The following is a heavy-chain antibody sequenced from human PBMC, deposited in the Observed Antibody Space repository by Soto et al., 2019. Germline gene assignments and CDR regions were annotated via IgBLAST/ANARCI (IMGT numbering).Heavy chain of an antibody. CDR1: GYSFSSYW. D-gene: IGHD6-6*01. Sequence: PGEALKLSCKASGYSFSSYWIACVRQMPGKGLEWMGVIYPIDSDARYSPAFQGQVTLSVDKSINTAYLQWNSLKASDSAAYYCARSSKSAPGPYWGQGTLVTVSS. V-gene: IGHV5-51*03. CDR3: ARSSKSAPGPY. CDR2: IYPIDSDA. J-gene: IGHJ4*02.